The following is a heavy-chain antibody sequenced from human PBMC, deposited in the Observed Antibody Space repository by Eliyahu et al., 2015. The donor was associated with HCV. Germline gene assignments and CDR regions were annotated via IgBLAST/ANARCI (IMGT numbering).Heavy chain of an antibody. D-gene: IGHD6-19*01. CDR1: GGPITTYY. CDR2: IHYSGST. Sequence: QVQLQESGPGLVKPSETLSLTCTVSGGPITTYYWSWIRQPPGKGLEWIGYIHYSGSTNYNPPPKSRVTISVDTSKNQFSLNLTSVTAADTAVYYCASGGGGIAVAGTGGWFDPWGQGTLVTVSS. V-gene: IGHV4-59*01. J-gene: IGHJ5*02. CDR3: ASGGGGIAVAGTGGWFDP.